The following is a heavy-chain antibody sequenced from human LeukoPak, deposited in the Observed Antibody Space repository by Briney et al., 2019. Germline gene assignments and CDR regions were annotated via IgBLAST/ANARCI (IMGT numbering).Heavy chain of an antibody. CDR2: ISAYNGNT. D-gene: IGHD4-23*01. CDR1: GYTFIRYG. Sequence: GASVKVSCKAAGYTFIRYGISWVRQAPGQGLEWMGWISAYNGNTKNVQKFQGRVTMTSDTSTSIAYMELRSLRSDDTALYYCARGGQLLTSDFDYWGQGTLVTVSS. V-gene: IGHV1-18*01. J-gene: IGHJ4*02. CDR3: ARGGQLLTSDFDY.